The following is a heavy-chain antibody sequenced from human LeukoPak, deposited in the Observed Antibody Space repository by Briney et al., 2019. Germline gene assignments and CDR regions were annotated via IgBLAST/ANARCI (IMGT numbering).Heavy chain of an antibody. V-gene: IGHV4-59*08. D-gene: IGHD3-10*01. Sequence: TSETLSLTCTVSGGSISSYSWSWVRQPPGKGLEWIAYMSYSGTTNYNPSLKSRVTISVDTSKKQFSLKLSSVTAADTVVYYCARHEGKLWFGETAMNYWGQGTLVTVSS. CDR1: GGSISSYS. CDR3: ARHEGKLWFGETAMNY. J-gene: IGHJ4*02. CDR2: MSYSGTT.